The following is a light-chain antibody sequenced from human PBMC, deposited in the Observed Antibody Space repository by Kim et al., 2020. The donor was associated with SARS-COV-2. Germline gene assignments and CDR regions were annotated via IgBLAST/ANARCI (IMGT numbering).Light chain of an antibody. CDR1: QSVSSSY. CDR2: AAS. J-gene: IGKJ5*01. CDR3: QHYGSSPPFIT. V-gene: IGKV3-20*01. Sequence: ERANLACRTSQSVSSSYFSWYQQKVSHAPRLLIYAASGRATGIPDRFSGSGSVTGLTLTISRLEPEDFAVYYCQHYGSSPPFITFGQGTRLEIK.